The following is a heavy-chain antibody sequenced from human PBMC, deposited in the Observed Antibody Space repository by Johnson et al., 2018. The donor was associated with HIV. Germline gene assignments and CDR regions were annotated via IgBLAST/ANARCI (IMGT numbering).Heavy chain of an antibody. CDR2: ISWNSGSI. D-gene: IGHD3-22*01. V-gene: IGHV3-9*01. J-gene: IGHJ3*02. CDR1: GFTFSNYA. Sequence: VQLVESGGGVVQPGRSLRLSCAASGFTFSNYAMHWVRQAPGKGLEWVSGISWNSGSIAYADSVKGRFTISRDNAKNSLSLQMNSLRAEDTAVYYCASQMIALDAFDIWGQGTMVTVSS. CDR3: ASQMIALDAFDI.